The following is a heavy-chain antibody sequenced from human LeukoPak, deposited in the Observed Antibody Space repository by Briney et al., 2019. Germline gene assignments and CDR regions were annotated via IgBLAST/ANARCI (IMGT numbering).Heavy chain of an antibody. CDR1: GFTFSSYS. J-gene: IGHJ4*02. V-gene: IGHV3-48*01. CDR2: LSSTGSTI. CDR3: ARGSYSSSNYFDY. Sequence: GGSLRLPCAASGFTFSSYSMNWVRQAPGKGLDWVSYLSSTGSTIYYADSVRGRFTISRDNAKNSLYLQMNSLRAEDTAVYYCARGSYSSSNYFDYWGQGTLVTVSS. D-gene: IGHD6-6*01.